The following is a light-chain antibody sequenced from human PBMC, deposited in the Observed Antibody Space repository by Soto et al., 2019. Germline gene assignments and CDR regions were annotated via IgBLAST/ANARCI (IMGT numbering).Light chain of an antibody. J-gene: IGLJ1*01. CDR3: FSHRSGDSHV. V-gene: IGLV2-14*01. CDR2: GVT. Sequence: QSALTQPPSASGTPGQRVTISCSGTSSDIGAYNYVSWYQQYPGKAPKLMIYGVTNRPSGVSNRFSGSKTGNTASLTISGLQAEDEADYYCFSHRSGDSHVFGTGTKLTVL. CDR1: SSDIGAYNY.